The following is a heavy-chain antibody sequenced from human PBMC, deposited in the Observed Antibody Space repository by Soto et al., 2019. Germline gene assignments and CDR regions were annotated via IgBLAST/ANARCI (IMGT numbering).Heavy chain of an antibody. J-gene: IGHJ4*02. Sequence: QITLKESGPTLVKPTQTLTLTCTISGFSLRTRGVGVGWIRQPPGKAPEWLALIYGSNDILYSPSLKSRLTITKDSSKNQVVLTMTSMDPVDTGTYYCAHRPTGWFLFDYWGQGTLVTVSS. D-gene: IGHD6-19*01. CDR1: GFSLRTRGVG. CDR3: AHRPTGWFLFDY. V-gene: IGHV2-5*01. CDR2: IYGSNDI.